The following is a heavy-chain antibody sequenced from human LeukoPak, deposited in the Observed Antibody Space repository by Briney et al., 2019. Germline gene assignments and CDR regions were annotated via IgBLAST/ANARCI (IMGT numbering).Heavy chain of an antibody. V-gene: IGHV3-23*01. Sequence: GGSLRLSCAASGFTFNSYAMSWVRQAPGKGLEWVSTISGSDGSTHYADSVKGRFTISRDNSKNTLYLQMNSLRPEDTAVYCCAKPGTKWSWMAFFDYWGQGTLVTVSS. J-gene: IGHJ4*02. D-gene: IGHD5-24*01. CDR2: ISGSDGST. CDR1: GFTFNSYA. CDR3: AKPGTKWSWMAFFDY.